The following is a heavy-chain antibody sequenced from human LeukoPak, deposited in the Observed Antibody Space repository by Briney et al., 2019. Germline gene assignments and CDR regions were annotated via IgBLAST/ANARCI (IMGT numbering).Heavy chain of an antibody. CDR2: ISSSSSYI. Sequence: YPGGSLRLSCAASGFLFSSYSMTWVRQAPGKGLEWVSSISSSSSYIYYADSVKGRFTISRDNAKNSLYLQMSSLRAEDTAVYYCARDPGGYCTSTSCSTGWLAPWGQGTLVTVSS. CDR3: ARDPGGYCTSTSCSTGWLAP. D-gene: IGHD2-2*01. J-gene: IGHJ5*02. V-gene: IGHV3-21*01. CDR1: GFLFSSYS.